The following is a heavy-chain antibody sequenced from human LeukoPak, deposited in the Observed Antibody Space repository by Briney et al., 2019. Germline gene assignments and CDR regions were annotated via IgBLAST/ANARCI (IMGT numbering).Heavy chain of an antibody. CDR3: ARDLTVPAARWFDP. Sequence: KPSETLSPTCTVSGDSISSSSYYWGWIRQPPGKGLEWIGSIYYSGSTYYNPSLKSRVTISVDTSKNQFSLKLSSVTAADTAVYYCARDLTVPAARWFDPWGQGTLVTVSS. CDR2: IYYSGST. V-gene: IGHV4-39*07. D-gene: IGHD2-2*01. CDR1: GDSISSSSYY. J-gene: IGHJ5*02.